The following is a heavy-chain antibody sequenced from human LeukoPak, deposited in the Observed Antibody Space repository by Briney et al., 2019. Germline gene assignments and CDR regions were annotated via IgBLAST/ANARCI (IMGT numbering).Heavy chain of an antibody. CDR1: GGSFSGYY. Sequence: PSETLSLTCAVYGGSFSGYYWSWIRQPPGKGLEWIGEINHSGSTNYNPSLKSRVTISVDTSKNQFSLKLSSVTAADTAVYYCARGLSSSGWLLYNWFDPWGQGTLVTVSS. CDR3: ARGLSSSGWLLYNWFDP. J-gene: IGHJ5*02. V-gene: IGHV4-34*01. D-gene: IGHD6-19*01. CDR2: INHSGST.